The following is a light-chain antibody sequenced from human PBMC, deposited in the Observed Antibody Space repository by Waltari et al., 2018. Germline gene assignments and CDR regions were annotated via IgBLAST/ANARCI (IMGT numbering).Light chain of an antibody. J-gene: IGLJ2*01. CDR3: NSRDSSGNLVV. CDR2: GKN. CDR1: SLRSYY. V-gene: IGLV3-19*01. Sequence: SSELTQDPAVSVALGQTVRITCQGDSLRSYYASWYQQKPGQAPVLVIYGKNNRPSGIPDRFSGSSSGNTASLTIPGAQAEDEADYYGNSRDSSGNLVVFGGGTKLTVL.